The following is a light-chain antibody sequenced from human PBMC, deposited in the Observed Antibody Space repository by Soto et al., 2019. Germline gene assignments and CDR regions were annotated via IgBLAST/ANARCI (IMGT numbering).Light chain of an antibody. Sequence: DIQMTQSPSSLSASVGDRVTITCRAGQSISTYLNWYQQKSGKPPKLLISAASSLQSGVPSRFSGSRSGPDFTLTISSLQPEDFATYYCQQSYSSPPTFGQGTKVDIK. CDR2: AAS. V-gene: IGKV1-39*01. J-gene: IGKJ1*01. CDR3: QQSYSSPPT. CDR1: QSISTY.